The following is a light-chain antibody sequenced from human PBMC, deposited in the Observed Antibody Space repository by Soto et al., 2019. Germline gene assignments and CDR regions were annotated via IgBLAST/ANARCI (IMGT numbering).Light chain of an antibody. CDR1: QGVSSY. V-gene: IGKV3-11*01. CDR3: QHRSNWPS. Sequence: EIVLTQSPATLSLSPGERATLSCRASQGVSSYLAWYQQKPGQAPRLLIYDASNRATGIPARFSGSGSGTDITLTISSLEPEDFAVYYCQHRSNWPSFGPGTKVDIK. J-gene: IGKJ3*01. CDR2: DAS.